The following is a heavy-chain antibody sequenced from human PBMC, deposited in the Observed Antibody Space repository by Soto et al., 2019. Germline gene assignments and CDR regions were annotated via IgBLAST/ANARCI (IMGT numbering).Heavy chain of an antibody. V-gene: IGHV1-18*01. CDR3: ARWTVWYSSSWYERGYYFDY. CDR2: ISAFNGKT. CDR1: GYTFNIYG. Sequence: ASVKVSCKASGYTFNIYGINWVRQAPGQGLEWMGGISAFNGKTNYAQNVQGRVTMTTDTSTSTAYVELRSLRSEDTAVYYCARWTVWYSSSWYERGYYFDYWGQGTLVTVS. D-gene: IGHD6-13*01. J-gene: IGHJ4*02.